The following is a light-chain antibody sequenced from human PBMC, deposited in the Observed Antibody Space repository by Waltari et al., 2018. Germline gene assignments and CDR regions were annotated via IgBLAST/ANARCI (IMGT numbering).Light chain of an antibody. CDR1: TIDSKH. J-gene: IGLJ3*02. CDR2: DDS. V-gene: IGLV3-21*02. CDR3: QVLDSASDHWV. Sequence: YVLTQPPSVSVAPGQTAAITCGGDTIDSKHVHWYQQRSGQAPVLVVYDDSDRPSGIPERFSGSNSGNTATLTISRVEAGDEADYYCQVLDSASDHWVFGGGTKLTVL.